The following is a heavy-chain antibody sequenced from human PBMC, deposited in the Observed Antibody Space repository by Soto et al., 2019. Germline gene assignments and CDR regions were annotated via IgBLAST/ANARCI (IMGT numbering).Heavy chain of an antibody. J-gene: IGHJ6*02. V-gene: IGHV4-4*02. CDR1: GGSISTNNW. Sequence: QVQLQESGPGLVKPSGTLSLTYAVSGGSISTNNWWSWVRQPPGKGLEWIGEIYHSGSTNYNPSLQSRLTISVDNSKNQFSLKLSSVTAADTAVYYCARSLSHYYGLDVWGQGTTVTVSS. CDR3: ARSLSHYYGLDV. CDR2: IYHSGST.